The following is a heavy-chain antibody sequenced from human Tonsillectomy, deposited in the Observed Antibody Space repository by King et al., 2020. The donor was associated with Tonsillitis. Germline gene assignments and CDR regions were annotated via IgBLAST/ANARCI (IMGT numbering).Heavy chain of an antibody. V-gene: IGHV2-5*02. CDR3: AHRSVDTPMVTEGSFDY. D-gene: IGHD5-18*01. CDR2: IYWDDDK. J-gene: IGHJ4*02. CDR1: GFSLSTSGVG. Sequence: ITLKESGPTLVKPPQTLTLTCTFSGFSLSTSGVGVGWIRQPPGKALEWLALIYWDDDKRYSPSLKSRLTNTKDTSKNQVVLTMTNMDPMDTATYYCAHRSVDTPMVTEGSFDYWGQGTLVTVSS.